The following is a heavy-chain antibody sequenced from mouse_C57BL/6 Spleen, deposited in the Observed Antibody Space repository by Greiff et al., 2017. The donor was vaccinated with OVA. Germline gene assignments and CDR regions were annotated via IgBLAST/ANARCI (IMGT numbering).Heavy chain of an antibody. J-gene: IGHJ2*01. Sequence: EVHLVESGPGLVKPSQSLSLTCSVTGYSITSGYYWNWIRQFPGNKLEWMGYISYDGSNNYNPSLKNRISITRDTSKNQFFLKLNSVTTEDTATYYCARELGSLDYWGQGTTLTVSS. D-gene: IGHD4-1*01. CDR3: ARELGSLDY. V-gene: IGHV3-6*01. CDR1: GYSITSGYY. CDR2: ISYDGSN.